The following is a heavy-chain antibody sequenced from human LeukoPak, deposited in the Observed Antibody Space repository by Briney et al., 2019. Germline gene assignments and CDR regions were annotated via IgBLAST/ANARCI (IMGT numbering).Heavy chain of an antibody. CDR2: IKEDGSEK. V-gene: IGHV3-7*01. Sequence: GGSLRLSCAASGFTFSSYWTSWVRQAPGQGLEWVANIKEDGSEKYYMDSVKGRFTISRDNAKNSLYLQMNSLRAEDTALYYCTIAYGMDVWGQGTTVTVSS. J-gene: IGHJ6*02. CDR3: TIAYGMDV. CDR1: GFTFSSYW.